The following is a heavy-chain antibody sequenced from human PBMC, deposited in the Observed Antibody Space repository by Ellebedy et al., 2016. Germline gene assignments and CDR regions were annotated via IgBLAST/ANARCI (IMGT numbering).Heavy chain of an antibody. D-gene: IGHD3-3*01. Sequence: GGSLRLXCAASGFTFNSAGMTWVRQAPGKGLEWVGTIVFSGTAAYYSDSVKGRFIISRDNAKNSLFLQMNSLRVEDTAVYYCARDGSEWSRDYWGQGTLVTVSS. V-gene: IGHV3-21*01. CDR2: IVFSGTAA. J-gene: IGHJ4*02. CDR1: GFTFNSAG. CDR3: ARDGSEWSRDY.